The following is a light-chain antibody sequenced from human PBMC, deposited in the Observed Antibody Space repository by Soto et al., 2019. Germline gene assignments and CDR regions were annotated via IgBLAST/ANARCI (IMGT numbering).Light chain of an antibody. CDR3: QQYNNFWT. J-gene: IGKJ1*01. V-gene: IGKV3-15*01. Sequence: PGETATLSCRASQSVSSNLAWYQQKPGQAPRLLIYGASTRATDIPARFSGSGSGTEFTLTISSLQSEDFAVYYCQQYNNFWTFGQGTKVDIQ. CDR1: QSVSSN. CDR2: GAS.